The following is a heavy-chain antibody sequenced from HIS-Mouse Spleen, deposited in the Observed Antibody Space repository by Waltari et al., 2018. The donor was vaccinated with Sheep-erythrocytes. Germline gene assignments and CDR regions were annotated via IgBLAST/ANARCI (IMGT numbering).Heavy chain of an antibody. CDR3: AKDIGTGLSYGMDV. Sequence: EWVSGISWNSGSIGYADSGEGRFNISRDNAKNSLYLQMNSLRAEDTALYYCAKDIGTGLSYGMDVWGQGTTVTVSS. J-gene: IGHJ6*02. V-gene: IGHV3-9*01. CDR2: ISWNSGSI. D-gene: IGHD1-1*01.